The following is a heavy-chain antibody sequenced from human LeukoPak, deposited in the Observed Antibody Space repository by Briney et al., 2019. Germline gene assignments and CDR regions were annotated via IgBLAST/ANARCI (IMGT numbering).Heavy chain of an antibody. V-gene: IGHV3-53*01. CDR1: GFTVSSNY. CDR2: IYSGGST. J-gene: IGHJ4*02. Sequence: GGSLRLSCAASGFTVSSNYMSWVRQAPGKGLEWVSVIYSGGSTYYADSVKGRFTISRDNSKNTLYLQMNSLRAEDTAVYYCARWDGYSGYDGLGYFNYWGQGTLVTVSS. CDR3: ARWDGYSGYDGLGYFNY. D-gene: IGHD5-12*01.